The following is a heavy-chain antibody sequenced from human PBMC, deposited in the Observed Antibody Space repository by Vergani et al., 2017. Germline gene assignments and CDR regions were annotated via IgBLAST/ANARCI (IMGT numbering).Heavy chain of an antibody. CDR2: ISYDGTQK. D-gene: IGHD1-1*01. V-gene: IGHV3-30*03. CDR3: ATKSYGTPGCQIGYFRE. J-gene: IGHJ1*01. CDR1: GFTSSYYG. Sequence: QVHLVESGGGGVQPGRSLRLSCVVSGFTSSYYGMHWVRQAPGKGLEWVAVISYDGTQKYYADSVKGRFTIARDNSKSTLYLQMNSLGPEDTAVYYFATKSYGTPGCQIGYFREWGQGTLVTVSS.